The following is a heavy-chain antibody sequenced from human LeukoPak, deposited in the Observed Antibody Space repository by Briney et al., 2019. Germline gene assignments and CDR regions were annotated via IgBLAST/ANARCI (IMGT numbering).Heavy chain of an antibody. D-gene: IGHD6-19*01. CDR2: IYYSGST. Sequence: NPSETLSLTCTVPGGSISSYYWSWIRQPPGKGLEWIGYIYYSGSTNYNPSLKSRVTISVDTSKNQFSLKLSSVTAADTAVYYCARHGSWYSSGWYDYWGQGTLVTVSS. J-gene: IGHJ4*02. CDR1: GGSISSYY. CDR3: ARHGSWYSSGWYDY. V-gene: IGHV4-59*08.